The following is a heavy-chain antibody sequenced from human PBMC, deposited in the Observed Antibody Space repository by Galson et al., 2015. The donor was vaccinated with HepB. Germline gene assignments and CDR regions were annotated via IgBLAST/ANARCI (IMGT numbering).Heavy chain of an antibody. CDR1: GFTFSSYW. J-gene: IGHJ4*02. CDR2: IKRDGSEK. V-gene: IGHV3-7*03. Sequence: SLRLSCAASGFTFSSYWMSWVRQAPGKGLEWVANIKRDGSEKDYADSVKGRFTISRDNAKNSLFLQMNSLRAEDTAVYYCGRGGGSYLIHFDYWGQGTLVTVSS. D-gene: IGHD1-26*01. CDR3: GRGGGSYLIHFDY.